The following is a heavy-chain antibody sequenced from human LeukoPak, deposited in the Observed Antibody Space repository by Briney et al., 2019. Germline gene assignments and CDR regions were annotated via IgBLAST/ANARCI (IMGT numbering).Heavy chain of an antibody. V-gene: IGHV3-23*01. CDR2: ISGSGGST. Sequence: GGSLRLSCAASGFTFSSYAMSWVRQAPGKGLEWVSAISGSGGSTYYADSVKGRFTISRDNSKNTLYLQMNSLRAEDTAVYYCAKATVTTGYYYYYYGMDVWGQGITVTVSS. J-gene: IGHJ6*02. CDR1: GFTFSSYA. D-gene: IGHD4-17*01. CDR3: AKATVTTGYYYYYYGMDV.